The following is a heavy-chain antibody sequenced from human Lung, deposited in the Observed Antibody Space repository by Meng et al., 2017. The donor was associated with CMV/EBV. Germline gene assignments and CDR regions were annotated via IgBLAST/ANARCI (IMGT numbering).Heavy chain of an antibody. CDR2: LYDSGST. D-gene: IGHD1-1*01. CDR3: ARDLEY. Sequence: QSQLQDAGPGLVRPSETLSLTCSVSGGSISSSTYYWAWIRQPPGKGLEWIGSLYDSGSTYYHPSLKSRVTISVDTSKTYFSLKLRSVTAADTAVYYCARDLEYWGQGTLVTASS. V-gene: IGHV4-39*07. J-gene: IGHJ4*02. CDR1: GGSISSSTYY.